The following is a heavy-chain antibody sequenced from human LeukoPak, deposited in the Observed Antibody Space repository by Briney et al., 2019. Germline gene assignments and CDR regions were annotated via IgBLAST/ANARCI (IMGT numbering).Heavy chain of an antibody. CDR2: IYWNGDQ. Sequence: SGPTLVRPTQTLTLTCTFSGFSLSTSGVGVAWIRQSPGQALEWLAVIYWNGDQRYSPSLKSRLTITKDTSKNQVVLTMTNMDPADTATYHCAHNGLYHWGQGTLVTVSS. V-gene: IGHV2-5*01. CDR3: AHNGLYH. J-gene: IGHJ5*02. CDR1: GFSLSTSGVG. D-gene: IGHD2-15*01.